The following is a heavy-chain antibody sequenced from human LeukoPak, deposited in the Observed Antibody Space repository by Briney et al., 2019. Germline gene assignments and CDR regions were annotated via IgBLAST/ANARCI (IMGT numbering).Heavy chain of an antibody. V-gene: IGHV4-39*07. CDR1: AASINSTSYY. CDR3: ARRHYYDSSGYCQFDY. Sequence: SETLSLTCTVSAASINSTSYYWGWIRQPPGKGLEWIGTIYYSGSTYYKPSLKSRVTISIDTSKNQFSLKLSSVTAADTAVYYCARRHYYDSSGYCQFDYWGQGTLVTVSS. J-gene: IGHJ4*02. D-gene: IGHD3-22*01. CDR2: IYYSGST.